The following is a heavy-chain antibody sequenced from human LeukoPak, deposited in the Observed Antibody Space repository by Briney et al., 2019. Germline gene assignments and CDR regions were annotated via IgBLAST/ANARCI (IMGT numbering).Heavy chain of an antibody. V-gene: IGHV3-64D*06. CDR2: ISSNGGST. D-gene: IGHD6-13*01. CDR3: ARDPPHYSSSWYYFDY. CDR1: GFTFSSYA. Sequence: GGSLRLSCSASGFTFSSYAMHWVRQAPGKGLEYVSAISSNGGSTYYADSVKGRFTISRDNSKNTLYLQMSSLRAEDTAVYYCARDPPHYSSSWYYFDYWGQGTLVTVSS. J-gene: IGHJ4*02.